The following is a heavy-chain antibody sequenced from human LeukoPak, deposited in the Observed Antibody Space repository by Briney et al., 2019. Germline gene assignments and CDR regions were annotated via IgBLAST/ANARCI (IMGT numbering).Heavy chain of an antibody. D-gene: IGHD2-2*01. J-gene: IGHJ5*02. V-gene: IGHV1-2*02. Sequence: GASVEVSCKASGYTFTGYYMHWVRQAPGQGLEWMGWINPNSGGTNYAQKFQGRVTMTRDTSISTAYMELSRLRSDDTAVYYCAREAPLGYCSSTSCYPVGWFDPWGQGTLVTVSS. CDR1: GYTFTGYY. CDR3: AREAPLGYCSSTSCYPVGWFDP. CDR2: INPNSGGT.